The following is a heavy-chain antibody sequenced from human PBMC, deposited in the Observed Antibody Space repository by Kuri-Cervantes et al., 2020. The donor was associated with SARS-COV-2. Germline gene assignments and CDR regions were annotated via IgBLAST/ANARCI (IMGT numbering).Heavy chain of an antibody. CDR2: IIPILGIA. Sequence: KISCAASGFTFSSYAMSWVRQAPGQGLEWMGRIIPILGIANYAQKFQGRVTITADKSTSTAYMELSSLRSEDTAVYYCARTYDSSGYPYYWGQGTLVTVSS. J-gene: IGHJ4*02. D-gene: IGHD3-22*01. V-gene: IGHV1-69*04. CDR3: ARTYDSSGYPYY. CDR1: GFTFSSYA.